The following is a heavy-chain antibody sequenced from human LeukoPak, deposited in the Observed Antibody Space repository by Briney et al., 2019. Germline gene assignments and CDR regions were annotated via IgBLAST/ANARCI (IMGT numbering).Heavy chain of an antibody. CDR1: GFAFSIYA. D-gene: IGHD3-16*02. CDR2: ISGSGDAT. V-gene: IGHV3-23*01. Sequence: GGSLRLSCAASGFAFSIYAMNWVRQAPGKGLEWVSAISGSGDATYYADSVKGRFTISRDNSKNTLYLQMNSLRAEDTAVYYCAKDSRPYRCFDYWGQGTLVTVSS. CDR3: AKDSRPYRCFDY. J-gene: IGHJ4*02.